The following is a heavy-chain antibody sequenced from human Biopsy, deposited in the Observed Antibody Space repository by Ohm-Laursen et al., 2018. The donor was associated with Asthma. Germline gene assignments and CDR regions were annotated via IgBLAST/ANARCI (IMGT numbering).Heavy chain of an antibody. CDR3: ARGYSGTDRIVYYYSGMEV. J-gene: IGHJ6*02. D-gene: IGHD5-12*01. Sequence: TLSLTCTVSGGSLSSGPYYWSWVRQHPGKGLEWIGYINYSGSTFYSPSLESRVTVSVDTSKNQFSLKLSSVTAADTAVYYCARGYSGTDRIVYYYSGMEVWGQGTTVTVSS. CDR1: GGSLSSGPYY. CDR2: INYSGST. V-gene: IGHV4-31*03.